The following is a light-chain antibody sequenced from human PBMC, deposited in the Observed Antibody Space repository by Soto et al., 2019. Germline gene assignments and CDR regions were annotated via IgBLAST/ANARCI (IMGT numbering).Light chain of an antibody. CDR1: QRISRY. J-gene: IGKJ3*01. Sequence: DIQMTQSPSTLSASVGDRVTITCRASQRISRYLSWYQQMPGEAPKLLIYDASSLQSGVPSRFSGSGSGTEFSLSITGLQPDDFVTYYCQYYRGLSSFGPGTKVDIK. CDR3: QYYRGLSS. CDR2: DAS. V-gene: IGKV1-5*01.